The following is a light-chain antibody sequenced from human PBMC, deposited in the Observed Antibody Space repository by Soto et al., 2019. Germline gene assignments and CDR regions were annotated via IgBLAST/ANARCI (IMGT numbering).Light chain of an antibody. V-gene: IGKV3-11*01. CDR2: DAS. J-gene: IGKJ2*01. CDR1: QSVSNS. CDR3: QQRSQWPPYT. Sequence: EIVLTQSPDTLSLSPGERATLSCRASQSVSNSLAWYQHKPGQPPRLLIFDASIRATDIPDRFSGSGSGTDFALTISSLEPEDFAVYDCQQRSQWPPYTFGQGTKLEIK.